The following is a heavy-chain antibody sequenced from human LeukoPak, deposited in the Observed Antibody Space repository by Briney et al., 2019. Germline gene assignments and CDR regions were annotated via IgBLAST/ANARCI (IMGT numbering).Heavy chain of an antibody. D-gene: IGHD6-13*01. CDR3: ARDSSSWYNQDY. CDR1: GYTFTGYY. J-gene: IGHJ4*02. Sequence: ASVKVSCKASGYTFTGYYMHWVRQAPGQGLEWMGWINPNSGGTNYAQKFQGRVPMTRDTSISTAYMELSRLRSDDTAVYYCARDSSSWYNQDYWGQGTLVTVSS. CDR2: INPNSGGT. V-gene: IGHV1-2*02.